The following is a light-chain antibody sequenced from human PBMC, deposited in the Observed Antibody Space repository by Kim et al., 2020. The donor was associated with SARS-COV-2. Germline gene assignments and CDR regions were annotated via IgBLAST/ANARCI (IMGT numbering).Light chain of an antibody. J-gene: IGKJ1*01. Sequence: LYPGERATRACRASQSVSSSYLSWYQQKPGQAPRLLIYGASTRATGIPARFSGSGSGTDFTLTISSLQPEDFAVYYCQQDYNLWTFGQGTKVDIK. CDR2: GAS. CDR1: QSVSSSY. V-gene: IGKV3D-7*01. CDR3: QQDYNLWT.